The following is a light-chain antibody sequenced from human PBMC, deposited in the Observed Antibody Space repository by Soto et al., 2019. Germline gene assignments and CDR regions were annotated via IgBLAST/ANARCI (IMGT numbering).Light chain of an antibody. Sequence: QSVLTQPPSASGTPGQWVTISCSGSSSNIGSNSVSWYQQLPGTAPKLLIYMNNQRPSGVPDRFSGSMSGTSASLAISGLQSGDEADYYCAAWDDSLNGNVFGTGTKVTVL. J-gene: IGLJ1*01. CDR3: AAWDDSLNGNV. CDR2: MNN. V-gene: IGLV1-44*01. CDR1: SSNIGSNS.